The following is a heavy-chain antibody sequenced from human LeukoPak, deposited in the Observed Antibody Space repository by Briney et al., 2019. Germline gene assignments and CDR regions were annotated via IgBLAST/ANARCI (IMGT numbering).Heavy chain of an antibody. J-gene: IGHJ3*02. CDR2: IYYSGST. CDR3: ARHTHYDYVWGSYPKNAFDI. Sequence: SETLSLACTVSGGSISSYYWSWIRQPPGKGLEWIGYIYYSGSTNYNPSLKSRVTISVDTSKNQFSLKLSSVTAADTAVYYCARHTHYDYVWGSYPKNAFDIWGQGTMDTVSS. CDR1: GGSISSYY. V-gene: IGHV4-59*08. D-gene: IGHD3-16*02.